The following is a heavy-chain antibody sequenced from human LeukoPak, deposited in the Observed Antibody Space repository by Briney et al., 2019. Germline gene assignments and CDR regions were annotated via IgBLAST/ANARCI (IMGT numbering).Heavy chain of an antibody. CDR1: GFTFSSYG. D-gene: IGHD6-13*01. V-gene: IGHV3-30*18. J-gene: IGHJ4*02. Sequence: GGSLRLSCAASGFTFSSYGMHWVRQARGKGLEWVAVISYDGSNKYYADSVKGRFTISRDNSKNTLYLQMNSLRAEDTAVYYCAKDKRYSGTLDYWGQGTLVTVSS. CDR2: ISYDGSNK. CDR3: AKDKRYSGTLDY.